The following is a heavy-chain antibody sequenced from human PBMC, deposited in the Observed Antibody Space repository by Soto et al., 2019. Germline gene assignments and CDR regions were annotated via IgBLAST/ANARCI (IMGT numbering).Heavy chain of an antibody. V-gene: IGHV3-30*03. CDR3: ARLADGYYFDY. Sequence: LRLSCAASGFTFSSYGMHWVRQAPGKGLEWVAVISYDGSNKYYADSVKGRFTISRDNSKNTLYLQMNSLRAEDTAMYYCARLADGYYFDYWGQGTLVTVSS. CDR2: ISYDGSNK. J-gene: IGHJ4*02. D-gene: IGHD3-22*01. CDR1: GFTFSSYG.